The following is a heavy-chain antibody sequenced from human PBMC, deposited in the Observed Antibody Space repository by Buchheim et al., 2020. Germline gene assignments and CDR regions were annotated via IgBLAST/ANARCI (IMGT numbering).Heavy chain of an antibody. D-gene: IGHD5-12*01. CDR3: AKGATMKVYYYYYMDV. CDR2: IHGDGRST. CDR1: GFTFSYYW. J-gene: IGHJ6*03. Sequence: EVQLVESGGGLVQPGGSLRLSCVASGFTFSYYWMHWVRQAPGKGLVWVSHIHGDGRSTTYADSVKGRFTISRDNAKNTLYLQMNSLRAEDTAVYYCAKGATMKVYYYYYMDVWGKGTT. V-gene: IGHV3-74*02.